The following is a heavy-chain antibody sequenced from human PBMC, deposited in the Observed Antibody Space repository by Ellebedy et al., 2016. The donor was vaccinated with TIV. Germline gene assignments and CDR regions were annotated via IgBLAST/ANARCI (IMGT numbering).Heavy chain of an antibody. V-gene: IGHV3-7*03. CDR2: IKQDGSEK. Sequence: PGGSLRLSCAASGFSFNRAWMSRVRQAPGKGLEWVANIKQDGSEKYYVDSVKGRFTISRDNAKNSLYLQMNSLRAEDTAVYYCARLLRSFDYWGQGTLVTVSS. D-gene: IGHD2-15*01. J-gene: IGHJ4*02. CDR3: ARLLRSFDY. CDR1: GFSFNRAW.